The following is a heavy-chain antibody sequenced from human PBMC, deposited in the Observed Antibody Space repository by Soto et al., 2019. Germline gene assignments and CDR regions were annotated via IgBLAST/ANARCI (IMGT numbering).Heavy chain of an antibody. Sequence: QVQLVQSGAEMKEPGSSVKVSCKTSGGTFSSSAISWLRQAPGQGLEWMGGIIPLFRTPDDAQKFQGRVTIAADESTGTAYMELSSLRSEDTAVYYCARDNDRLQLGGNYYYILDVWGQGTTITVSS. J-gene: IGHJ6*02. CDR2: IIPLFRTP. CDR3: ARDNDRLQLGGNYYYILDV. V-gene: IGHV1-69*12. D-gene: IGHD4-4*01. CDR1: GGTFSSSA.